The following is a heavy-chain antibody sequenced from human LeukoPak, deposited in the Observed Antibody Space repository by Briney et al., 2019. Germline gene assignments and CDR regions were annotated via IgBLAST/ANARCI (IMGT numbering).Heavy chain of an antibody. J-gene: IGHJ4*02. CDR3: GTTVTTGRRY. Sequence: GGSLRLSCAASGFTFSDHYMSWIRQAPGKGLECVSYISSGGSTTYYTDSVKGRFTISRDNAKNSLYLQMNSLRAEDTAVYYCGTTVTTGRRYWGQGTLVTVSS. CDR1: GFTFSDHY. D-gene: IGHD4-17*01. CDR2: ISSGGSTT. V-gene: IGHV3-11*04.